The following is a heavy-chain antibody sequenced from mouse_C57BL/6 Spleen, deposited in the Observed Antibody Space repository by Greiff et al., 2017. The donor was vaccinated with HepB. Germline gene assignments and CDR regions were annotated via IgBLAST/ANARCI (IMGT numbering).Heavy chain of an antibody. J-gene: IGHJ2*01. CDR3: ARGYYGSSPFGY. CDR1: GYTFTSYW. Sequence: QVQLQQPGAELVMPGASVKLSCKASGYTFTSYWMHWVKQRPGQGLEWIGEIDPSDSYTNYNQKFKGKSTLTVDKSSSTAYMQLSSLTSEDSAVYYCARGYYGSSPFGYWGQGTTLTVSS. V-gene: IGHV1-69*01. D-gene: IGHD1-1*01. CDR2: IDPSDSYT.